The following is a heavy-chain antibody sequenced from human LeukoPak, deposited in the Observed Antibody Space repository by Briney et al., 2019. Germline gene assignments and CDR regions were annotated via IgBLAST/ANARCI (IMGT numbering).Heavy chain of an antibody. CDR3: AKALGAYYYDSSTNAFDI. CDR2: ISWNSGSI. J-gene: IGHJ3*02. CDR1: GFTFDDYA. Sequence: PGRSLRLSCAASGFTFDDYAMHWVRQAPGKGLEWVSGISWNSGSIGYADSVKGRFTISRDNAKNSLYLQMNSLRAEDTAVYYCAKALGAYYYDSSTNAFDIWGQGTMITVSS. D-gene: IGHD3-22*01. V-gene: IGHV3-9*01.